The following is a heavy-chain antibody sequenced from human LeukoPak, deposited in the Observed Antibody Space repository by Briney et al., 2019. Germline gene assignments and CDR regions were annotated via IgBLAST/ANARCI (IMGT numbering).Heavy chain of an antibody. D-gene: IGHD3-16*01. CDR2: IWNAGTNT. CDR1: GFSFSTYG. CDR3: AGDTPPGGDYYFDY. Sequence: GGSLRLSCAASGFSFSTYGMHWVRQAPGKGLEWVALIWNAGTNTYYAGSVNGRFTNSRDNSKNTLYLQMNSLRAEDTAVYYCAGDTPPGGDYYFDYWGQGSLVIVSS. J-gene: IGHJ4*02. V-gene: IGHV3-33*01.